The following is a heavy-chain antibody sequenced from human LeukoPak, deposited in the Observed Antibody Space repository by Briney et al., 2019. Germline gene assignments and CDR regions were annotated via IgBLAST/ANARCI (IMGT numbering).Heavy chain of an antibody. Sequence: SETLSLTCTVSGGSTSTSHFYWGWIRLPPGKGLEWIGSIYYSGSTSYNPSLKSRATISVDTSKNQFSLKLSSVTAADTAVYYCASGSYYFDYWGQGTLVTVSS. CDR2: IYYSGST. D-gene: IGHD1-26*01. V-gene: IGHV4-39*07. CDR3: ASGSYYFDY. CDR1: GGSTSTSHFY. J-gene: IGHJ4*02.